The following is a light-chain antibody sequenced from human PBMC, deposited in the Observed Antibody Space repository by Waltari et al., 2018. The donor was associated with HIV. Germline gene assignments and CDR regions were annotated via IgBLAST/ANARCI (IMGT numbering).Light chain of an antibody. Sequence: DIQMTQSPSSLYTSVGDRVNITCRATQSVTNYLNWYQQKPGKAPQLIIYSASSLQSGVPSRFSGSGSETEFTLTISSLQPEDFATYYCQQTYTAPWTFGQGTKVEIK. CDR3: QQTYTAPWT. CDR1: QSVTNY. J-gene: IGKJ1*01. V-gene: IGKV1-39*01. CDR2: SAS.